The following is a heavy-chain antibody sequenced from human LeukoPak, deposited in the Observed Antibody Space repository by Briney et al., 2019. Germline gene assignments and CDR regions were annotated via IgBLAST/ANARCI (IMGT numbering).Heavy chain of an antibody. V-gene: IGHV3-30-3*01. D-gene: IGHD2-2*03. CDR1: GITFSSYA. CDR3: ARDGYCSSTSCYPHFDY. Sequence: PGGSLRLSCAASGITFSSYAMHWVRQAPGKGLEWVAVISYDGSNKYYADSVKGRFTISRDNSKNTLYLQMNSLRAEDTAVYYCARDGYCSSTSCYPHFDYWGQGTLVTVSS. J-gene: IGHJ4*02. CDR2: ISYDGSNK.